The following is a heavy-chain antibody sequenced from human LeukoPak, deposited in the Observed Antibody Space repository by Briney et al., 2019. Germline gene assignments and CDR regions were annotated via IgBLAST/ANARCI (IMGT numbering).Heavy chain of an antibody. CDR3: AKGEYYYDSSGWFDY. J-gene: IGHJ4*02. Sequence: GGSLRLSCAASGFSFSYFGMHLVRQAPGKGLEWVAFIQFDGSIKYYSDSVKGRFTISRDNSKNTLYLQMNSLRAEDTAVYYCAKGEYYYDSSGWFDYWGQGTLVTVSS. D-gene: IGHD3-22*01. V-gene: IGHV3-30*02. CDR1: GFSFSYFG. CDR2: IQFDGSIK.